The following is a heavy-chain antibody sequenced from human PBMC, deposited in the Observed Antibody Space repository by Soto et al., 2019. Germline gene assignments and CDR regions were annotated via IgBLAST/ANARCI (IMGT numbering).Heavy chain of an antibody. CDR1: GGSFSGYY. V-gene: IGHV4-34*01. CDR3: ARWRDIVVVPAAMPDMGMDV. J-gene: IGHJ6*02. D-gene: IGHD2-2*01. CDR2: INHSGST. Sequence: SETLSLTCAVYGGSFSGYYWSWIRQPPGKGLEWIGEINHSGSTNYNPSLKSRVTISVDTSKNQFSLKLSSVTAADTAVYYCARWRDIVVVPAAMPDMGMDVWGQGTTLTVSS.